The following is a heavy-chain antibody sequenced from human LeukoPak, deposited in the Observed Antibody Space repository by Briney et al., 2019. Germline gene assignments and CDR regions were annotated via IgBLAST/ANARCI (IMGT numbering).Heavy chain of an antibody. CDR2: IYYSGST. Sequence: SETLSLTCTVSGGSISSGDYYWSWIRQPPGKGLEWIGYIYYSGSTYYNPSLKSRVTISVDTSKNQFSLKLSSVTAADTAVYYCASLYSSSWYVSYYYYYGMDVWGQGTTVTVSS. CDR1: GGSISSGDYY. CDR3: ASLYSSSWYVSYYYYYGMDV. J-gene: IGHJ6*02. D-gene: IGHD6-13*01. V-gene: IGHV4-30-4*01.